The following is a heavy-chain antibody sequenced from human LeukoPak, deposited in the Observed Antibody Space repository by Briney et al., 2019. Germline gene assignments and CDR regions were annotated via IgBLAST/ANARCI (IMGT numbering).Heavy chain of an antibody. CDR3: ARSGSGWYYFDY. CDR2: IWYDGSNK. Sequence: GRSLRLSCAASGFTFSSYGMHWVRQAPGKGLEWVAVIWYDGSNKYYVHSVKGRFTISRDNSKNTLYLQMNRLRDADTAVYYFARSGSGWYYFDYWGQGTLVTVSS. J-gene: IGHJ4*02. V-gene: IGHV3-33*01. CDR1: GFTFSSYG. D-gene: IGHD6-19*01.